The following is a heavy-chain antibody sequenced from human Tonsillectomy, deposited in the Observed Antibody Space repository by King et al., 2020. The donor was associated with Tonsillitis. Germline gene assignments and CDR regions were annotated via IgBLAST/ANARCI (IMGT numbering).Heavy chain of an antibody. Sequence: VQLVESGGGFVQPGGSLRLSCATSGFTFSDHYIDWVRQAPGKGLEWVGRSRNNANSYTTEYAASVKGIFTISRDDSKSSLYLQMDSLKTEDTAVYFCVSGSTSPFFNYWGQGTLVTVSS. D-gene: IGHD5-12*01. V-gene: IGHV3-72*01. CDR2: SRNNANSYTT. J-gene: IGHJ4*02. CDR3: VSGSTSPFFNY. CDR1: GFTFSDHY.